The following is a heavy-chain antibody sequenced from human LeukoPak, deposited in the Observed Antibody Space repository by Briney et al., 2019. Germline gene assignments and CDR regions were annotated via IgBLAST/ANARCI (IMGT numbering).Heavy chain of an antibody. D-gene: IGHD6-6*01. CDR2: INPSGGST. CDR1: GYTFTTYY. V-gene: IGHV1-46*03. Sequence: ASLKLSCTASGYTFTTYYMHWVRQAPGQGLEWMGIINPSGGSTSYAQKFQGIITMTRDTSTSTVYMELSSLRSEDTAVYYCARGEGAARRRPMDYWGQGTLVTVSS. J-gene: IGHJ4*02. CDR3: ARGEGAARRRPMDY.